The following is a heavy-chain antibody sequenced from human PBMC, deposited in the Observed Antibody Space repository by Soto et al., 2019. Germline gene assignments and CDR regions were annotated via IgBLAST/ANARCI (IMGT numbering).Heavy chain of an antibody. J-gene: IGHJ6*03. CDR3: AKINYDFWSGYYNYMDV. D-gene: IGHD3-3*01. CDR1: GFTFSSYA. CDR2: ISGSGGST. V-gene: IGHV3-23*01. Sequence: GGSLRLSCAASGFTFSSYAMSWVRQAPGKGLEWVSAISGSGGSTYYADSVKGRFTISRDNSKNTLYLQMNSLRAEDTAVYYCAKINYDFWSGYYNYMDVWGKGTTVTVSS.